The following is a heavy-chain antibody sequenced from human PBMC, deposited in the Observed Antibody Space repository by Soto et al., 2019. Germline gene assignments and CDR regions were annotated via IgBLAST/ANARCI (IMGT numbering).Heavy chain of an antibody. D-gene: IGHD6-19*01. CDR3: ARMYTSGWNYFDY. CDR1: GYTFTGYY. J-gene: IGHJ4*02. Sequence: ASVKVSCKASGYTFTGYYLHWVRQAPGQGFEWMGWINPNSGGTNYAQKFQGRVTMTRDTSISTAYMELSRLSSDDTADYYCARMYTSGWNYFDYWGQGTQVTVSS. V-gene: IGHV1-2*02. CDR2: INPNSGGT.